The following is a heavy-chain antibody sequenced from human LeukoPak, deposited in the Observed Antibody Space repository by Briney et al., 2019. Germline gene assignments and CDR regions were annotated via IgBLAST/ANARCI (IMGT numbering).Heavy chain of an antibody. CDR3: ARGGAGYAFDY. CDR1: GFTLSTNY. D-gene: IGHD5-12*01. J-gene: IGHJ4*02. CDR2: ISSGGTP. Sequence: GGSLRLSCAASGFTLSTNYMSWVRQAPGKGLEWVSVISSGGTPYYTDPVKGRFTISRDSSENTLYLQMHSLRAEDTAVYYCARGGAGYAFDYWGQGTLVTVSS. V-gene: IGHV3-66*02.